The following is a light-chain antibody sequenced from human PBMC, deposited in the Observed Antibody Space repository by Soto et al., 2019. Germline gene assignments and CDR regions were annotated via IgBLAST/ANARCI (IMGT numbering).Light chain of an antibody. V-gene: IGLV2-23*01. Sequence: QSVLTQPASVSGSPGQSITLSCTGTSSDVGSCDVVSWYQQHPGKVPQLIIYEGSKRPSRVSDRFSGSKSGNTASLTISGLQAEDEADYYCSSYVGGNTYVFGTGTKVTVL. CDR3: SSYVGGNTYV. CDR1: SSDVGSCDV. J-gene: IGLJ1*01. CDR2: EGS.